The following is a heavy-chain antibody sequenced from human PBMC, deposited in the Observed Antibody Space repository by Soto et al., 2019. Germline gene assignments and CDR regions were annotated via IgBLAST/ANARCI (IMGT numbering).Heavy chain of an antibody. J-gene: IGHJ6*03. D-gene: IGHD2-21*02. CDR3: ARAMCGDCSSYYPYSMAV. V-gene: IGHV3-21*01. Sequence: EVQLVESGGGLVKPGGSLRLTCAASGFTFGTYTMTWVRQAPGKGLEWVSSIGTTSSYIYYADSVRGRFTISRDNAKDSLSLQMSSLRADDTAVYFCARAMCGDCSSYYPYSMAVWGQGTTVTVSS. CDR2: IGTTSSYI. CDR1: GFTFGTYT.